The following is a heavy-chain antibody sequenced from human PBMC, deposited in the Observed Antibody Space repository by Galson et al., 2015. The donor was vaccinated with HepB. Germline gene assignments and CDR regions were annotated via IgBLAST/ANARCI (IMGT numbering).Heavy chain of an antibody. J-gene: IGHJ4*02. CDR1: GYTFTDYY. CDR3: AAGIVGATTGFDY. CDR2: VDPEDGET. D-gene: IGHD1-26*01. Sequence: VKVSCKVSGYTFTDYYMHWVQQAPGKGLEWMGLVDPEDGETIYAEKFQGRVTITADTSTDTAYMELSSLRSEDTAVYYCAAGIVGATTGFDYWGQGTLVTVSS. V-gene: IGHV1-69-2*01.